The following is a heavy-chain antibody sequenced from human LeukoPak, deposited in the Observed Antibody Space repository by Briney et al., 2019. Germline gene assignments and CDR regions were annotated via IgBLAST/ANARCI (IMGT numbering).Heavy chain of an antibody. CDR3: ARSGYGDYGDFDY. D-gene: IGHD4-17*01. V-gene: IGHV3-66*01. Sequence: PGGSLRLSCAASGFTFSSYAMSWVRQAPGKGLEWVSVIYSGGSTYYADSVKGRFTISRDNSKNTLYLQMNSLRAEDTAVYYCARSGYGDYGDFDYWGQGTLVTVSS. J-gene: IGHJ4*02. CDR1: GFTFSSYA. CDR2: IYSGGST.